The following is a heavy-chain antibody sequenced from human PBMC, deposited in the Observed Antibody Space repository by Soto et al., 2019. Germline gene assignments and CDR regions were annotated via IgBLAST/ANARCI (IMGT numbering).Heavy chain of an antibody. CDR3: ARKASGGFDS. J-gene: IGHJ4*02. CDR1: GYTFSSSS. Sequence: QVQLVQSGAQVKKPGASVKVSCKASGYTFSSSSIRWVRHAPGQGLECMGWISVYNGNTNYAQTLQGRVTMSTDTPTVTAYMELRSLRSDDTAVYYCARKASGGFDSWGQGTLVTVSS. D-gene: IGHD3-10*01. CDR2: ISVYNGNT. V-gene: IGHV1-18*01.